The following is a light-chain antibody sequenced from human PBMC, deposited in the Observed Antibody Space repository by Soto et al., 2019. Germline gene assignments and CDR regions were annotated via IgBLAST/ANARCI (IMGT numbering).Light chain of an antibody. CDR2: DAS. CDR3: LQYSNWPRA. V-gene: IGKV3-15*01. Sequence: DIMLTQSPATLSVSPGERATLSCRASHSVNTNLAWYQQSPGQAPRLLIYDASTRATGIPARFSGSGSGTEFTLTISSLQSGDFAVYYCLQYSNWPRAFGQGTKLEIK. CDR1: HSVNTN. J-gene: IGKJ1*01.